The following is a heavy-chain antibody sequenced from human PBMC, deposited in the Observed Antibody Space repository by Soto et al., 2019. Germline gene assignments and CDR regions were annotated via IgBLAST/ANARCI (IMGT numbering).Heavy chain of an antibody. CDR1: GGTFSSYA. J-gene: IGHJ4*02. V-gene: IGHV1-69*06. CDR2: IIPIFGTA. Sequence: EASVKVSCKASGGTFSSYAISWVRQAPGQGLEWMGGIIPIFGTANYAQKFQGRVTITADKSTSTAYMELSSLRSEDTAVYYCASYNWNDGYYFDYWGQGTLVTVSS. CDR3: ASYNWNDGYYFDY. D-gene: IGHD1-1*01.